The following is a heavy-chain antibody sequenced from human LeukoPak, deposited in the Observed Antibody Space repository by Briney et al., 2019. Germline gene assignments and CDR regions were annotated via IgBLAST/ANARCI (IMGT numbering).Heavy chain of an antibody. Sequence: GGSLRLSCAASGFTFSSYWMHWVRQAPGKGLVWASRINSDGSSTSYADSVKGRFTISRDNAKNTLYLQMNSPRAEDTAVYYCAREKYQLLLNYYGMDVWGQGTTVTVSS. CDR1: GFTFSSYW. D-gene: IGHD2-2*01. V-gene: IGHV3-74*01. CDR2: INSDGSST. J-gene: IGHJ6*02. CDR3: AREKYQLLLNYYGMDV.